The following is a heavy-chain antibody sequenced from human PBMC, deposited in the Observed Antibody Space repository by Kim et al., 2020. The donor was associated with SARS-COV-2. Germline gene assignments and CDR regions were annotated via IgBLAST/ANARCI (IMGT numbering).Heavy chain of an antibody. CDR2: ISSSGSTI. CDR3: ARERLYSSGWRGAFDI. D-gene: IGHD6-19*01. J-gene: IGHJ3*02. Sequence: GGSLRLSCAASGFTFSSYEMNWVRQAPGKGLEWVSYISSSGSTIYYADSVKGRFTISRDNAKNSLYLQMNSLRAEATAVYYCARERLYSSGWRGAFDIWGQGTMVTVSS. CDR1: GFTFSSYE. V-gene: IGHV3-48*03.